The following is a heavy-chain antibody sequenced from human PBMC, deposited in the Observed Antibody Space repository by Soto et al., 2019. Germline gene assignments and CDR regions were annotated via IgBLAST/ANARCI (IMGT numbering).Heavy chain of an antibody. Sequence: EVQLVESGGGLVQPGGSLRLSCAASGFTFSSYSMNWVRQAPGKGLEWVSYISSSSSTIYYADSVKGRFTISRDNAKNSLYLQMNSLRDEDTAVYYCARDSPSSGWARHLDYWGQGTLVTVSS. CDR1: GFTFSSYS. V-gene: IGHV3-48*02. D-gene: IGHD6-19*01. J-gene: IGHJ4*02. CDR3: ARDSPSSGWARHLDY. CDR2: ISSSSSTI.